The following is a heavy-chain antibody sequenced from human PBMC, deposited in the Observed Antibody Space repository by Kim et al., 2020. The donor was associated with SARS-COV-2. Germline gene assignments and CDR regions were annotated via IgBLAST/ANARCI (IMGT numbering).Heavy chain of an antibody. CDR1: GFTFGSYW. D-gene: IGHD1-20*01. CDR2: IKQDGSEK. Sequence: GGSLRLSCAASGFTFGSYWMSWVRQAPGKGLEWVANIKQDGSEKYYVDSVKGRFTISRDNAKNSLYLQMNSLRAEDTAVYYCARDRVITGTALLDYWGQG. J-gene: IGHJ4*02. V-gene: IGHV3-7*03. CDR3: ARDRVITGTALLDY.